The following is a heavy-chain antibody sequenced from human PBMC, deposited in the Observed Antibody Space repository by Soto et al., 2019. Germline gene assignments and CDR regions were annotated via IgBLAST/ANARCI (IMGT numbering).Heavy chain of an antibody. V-gene: IGHV1-18*01. J-gene: IGHJ5*02. D-gene: IGHD3-16*01. CDR2: SSAYNGNT. CDR3: ARVAGVPGELYH. Sequence: QVQLVQSGAEVKKPGASVKVSCKASGYTFTSYGISWVRQAPGQGLEWMGWSSAYNGNTNYSQMIHGRVTMTTDTSTSTAYMELRSLRSDDTAVYYCARVAGVPGELYHWGQGTLVTVSS. CDR1: GYTFTSYG.